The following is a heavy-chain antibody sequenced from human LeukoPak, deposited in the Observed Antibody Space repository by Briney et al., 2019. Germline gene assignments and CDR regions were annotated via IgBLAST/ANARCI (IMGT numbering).Heavy chain of an antibody. Sequence: PSETLSLTCTVSGGSISSYYWSWIRQPPGKGLEWIGYIYYSGSTNYNPSLKSRVTISVDTSKNQFSLKLSSVTAADTAVYYCARSIAARPPASQYWGQGTLVTVSS. V-gene: IGHV4-59*01. D-gene: IGHD6-6*01. CDR2: IYYSGST. CDR1: GGSISSYY. CDR3: ARSIAARPPASQY. J-gene: IGHJ4*02.